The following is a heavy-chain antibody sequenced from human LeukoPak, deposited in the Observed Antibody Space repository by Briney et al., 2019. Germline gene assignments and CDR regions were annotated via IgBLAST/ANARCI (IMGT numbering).Heavy chain of an antibody. Sequence: QPGRSLRLSCAASGFTFSSYGMHWVRQAPGKGLEWVAVISYDGSNKFYADSVKGRFTISRDNSKNTLYLQMDSLRAEDTAVYYCAKDGRSLLRYFDWLRPLDYWGQGTLVTVSS. D-gene: IGHD3-9*01. V-gene: IGHV3-30*18. J-gene: IGHJ4*02. CDR1: GFTFSSYG. CDR2: ISYDGSNK. CDR3: AKDGRSLLRYFDWLRPLDY.